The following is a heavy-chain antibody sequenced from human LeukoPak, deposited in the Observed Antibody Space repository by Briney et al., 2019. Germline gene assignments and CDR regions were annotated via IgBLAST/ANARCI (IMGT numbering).Heavy chain of an antibody. CDR2: INPSGGST. V-gene: IGHV1-46*01. Sequence: ASVKVSCKASGYTFTGYYMHWVRQAPGQGLEWMGIINPSGGSTSYAQKFQGRVTMTRDTSTSTVYMELSSLRSEDTAVYYCAREKIFGVVGGQNWFDPWGQGTLVTVSS. J-gene: IGHJ5*02. CDR1: GYTFTGYY. CDR3: AREKIFGVVGGQNWFDP. D-gene: IGHD3-3*01.